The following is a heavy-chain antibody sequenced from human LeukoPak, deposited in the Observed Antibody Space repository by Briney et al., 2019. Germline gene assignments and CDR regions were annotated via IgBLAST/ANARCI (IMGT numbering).Heavy chain of an antibody. Sequence: GGALRLSCAASGFTFSNAWMSWVRQAPGKGLEWIGRIRSKTDGGTTDYAAPVKDRFTISRDDSKNTLFLQINSLKTEDTAVYYCTTYVAVAGTRHFDSWGQGALVTVSS. CDR3: TTYVAVAGTRHFDS. D-gene: IGHD6-19*01. CDR2: IRSKTDGGTT. CDR1: GFTFSNAW. J-gene: IGHJ4*02. V-gene: IGHV3-15*01.